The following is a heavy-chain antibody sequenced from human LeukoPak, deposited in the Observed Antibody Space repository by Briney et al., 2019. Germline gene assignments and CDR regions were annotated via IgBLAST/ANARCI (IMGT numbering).Heavy chain of an antibody. CDR1: GGSFSGYY. Sequence: SETLSLTCAVYGGSFSGYYWSWIRQPPGKGLEWIGEINHSGSTNYNPSLKSRVTISVDTSKNQFSLKLSSVTAADTAVYYCARGRVTMVRGVIGDFDYWGQGTLVTVSS. J-gene: IGHJ4*02. V-gene: IGHV4-34*01. CDR3: ARGRVTMVRGVIGDFDY. D-gene: IGHD3-10*01. CDR2: INHSGST.